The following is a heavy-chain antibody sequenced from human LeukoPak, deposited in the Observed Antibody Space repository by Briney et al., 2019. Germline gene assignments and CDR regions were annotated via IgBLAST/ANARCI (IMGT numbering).Heavy chain of an antibody. Sequence: GASVKVSCKASGYTFTSYDINWVRQATGQGLERMGWMNPNSGNTGYAQKFQGRVTMTRNTSISTAYMELSSLRSEDTAVYYCARGRLYDSSGYYYFFTYFDYWGQGTLVTVSS. J-gene: IGHJ4*02. D-gene: IGHD3-22*01. CDR1: GYTFTSYD. CDR3: ARGRLYDSSGYYYFFTYFDY. CDR2: MNPNSGNT. V-gene: IGHV1-8*01.